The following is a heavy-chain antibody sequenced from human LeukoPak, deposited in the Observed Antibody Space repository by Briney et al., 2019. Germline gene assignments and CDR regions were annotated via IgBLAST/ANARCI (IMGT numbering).Heavy chain of an antibody. CDR1: GGSISSGGYY. Sequence: PSQTLSLTCTVSGGSISSGGYYWSWIRQHPGKGLEWIGTISYSGNTYYDPSLKSRVTISVGTSKTQFSLKLSSVTAADTAVYYCARGEWFGEPFDYWGQGTLVTVSS. V-gene: IGHV4-31*03. CDR3: ARGEWFGEPFDY. CDR2: ISYSGNT. D-gene: IGHD3-10*01. J-gene: IGHJ4*02.